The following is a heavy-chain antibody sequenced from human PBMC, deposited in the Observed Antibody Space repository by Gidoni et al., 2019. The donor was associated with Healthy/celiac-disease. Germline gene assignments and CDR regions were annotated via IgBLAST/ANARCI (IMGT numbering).Heavy chain of an antibody. Sequence: EVQPLESGRGLVQPGGSLRLSCAASGFTFSSYAMSWVRQAPGTGLAWDSAISGSGCSTYYADSVKGRFTISRDNSKNTLYLQMNSLRAEDTAVYYCAKGVGTGLADAFDIWGQGTMVTVSS. CDR3: AKGVGTGLADAFDI. J-gene: IGHJ3*02. CDR1: GFTFSSYA. D-gene: IGHD1-1*01. V-gene: IGHV3-23*01. CDR2: ISGSGCST.